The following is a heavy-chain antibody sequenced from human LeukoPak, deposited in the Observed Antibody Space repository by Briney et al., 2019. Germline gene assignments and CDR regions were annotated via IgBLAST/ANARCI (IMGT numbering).Heavy chain of an antibody. Sequence: PGGSLRLSCAASGFTFSTYGMSWVRQAPGKGLEWVSTVTFSGDRTYYADSVKGRFTISRDNSKNTLYLQMNSLSAEDTAVYYCAKRYCSSTTCYRYFDYWGQGTLVTVSS. D-gene: IGHD2-2*01. J-gene: IGHJ4*02. V-gene: IGHV3-23*01. CDR1: GFTFSTYG. CDR2: VTFSGDRT. CDR3: AKRYCSSTTCYRYFDY.